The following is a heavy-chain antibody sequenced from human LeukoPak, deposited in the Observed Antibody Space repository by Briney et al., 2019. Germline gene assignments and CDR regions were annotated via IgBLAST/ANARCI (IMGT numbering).Heavy chain of an antibody. CDR3: AKDLGYYYGSGNYWCYFDY. CDR1: GFTFSSYA. J-gene: IGHJ4*02. CDR2: ISGSGGST. V-gene: IGHV3-23*01. Sequence: GGSLRLSCAASGFTFSSYAMSWVPQAPGKGREWVSAISGSGGSTYYADSVKGRFTISRDNSKNTLYLQMNSLRGEDTAVYYCAKDLGYYYGSGNYWCYFDYWGQGTLVTVSS. D-gene: IGHD3-10*01.